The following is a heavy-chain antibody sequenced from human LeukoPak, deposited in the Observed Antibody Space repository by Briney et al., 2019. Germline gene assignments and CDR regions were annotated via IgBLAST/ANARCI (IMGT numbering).Heavy chain of an antibody. V-gene: IGHV3-30*02. J-gene: IGHJ3*02. D-gene: IGHD1-14*01. Sequence: PGGSLRLSCTTSGFTFSIYGMHWVRQAPGKGLEWVAFIRYDNTNKYYADSVKGRLTISRDNSKNTLYLQMNSLRAEDTAVYYCAKTNNRNAFDIWGQGTMVTVSS. CDR1: GFTFSIYG. CDR2: IRYDNTNK. CDR3: AKTNNRNAFDI.